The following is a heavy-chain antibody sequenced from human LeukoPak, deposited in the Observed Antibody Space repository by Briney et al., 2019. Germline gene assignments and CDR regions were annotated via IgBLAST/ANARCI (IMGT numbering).Heavy chain of an antibody. J-gene: IGHJ4*02. D-gene: IGHD6-13*01. Sequence: ASVKVSCKASGYTFTDYYMHWVRQAPGQGLEWMGWINPNSGGTNYAQKFQDRVTMTRDTSISTAYMELSRLRSDDTAVYYCAKAIAGAGSKGYFDYWGQGTLVTVSS. CDR3: AKAIAGAGSKGYFDY. V-gene: IGHV1-2*02. CDR1: GYTFTDYY. CDR2: INPNSGGT.